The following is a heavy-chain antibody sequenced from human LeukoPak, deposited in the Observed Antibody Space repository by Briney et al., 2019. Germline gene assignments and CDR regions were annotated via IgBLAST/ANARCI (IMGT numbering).Heavy chain of an antibody. CDR2: ISSSSSTI. CDR3: ARDLGLPVS. J-gene: IGHJ5*02. V-gene: IGHV3-48*01. Sequence: GGSLRLSCAAAGLTFSSYSMNWVRQAPGKGLEWISYISSSSSTIYYADSVKGRFTISRDNAKNSLYLQMNSLRAEDTAVYYCARDLGLPVSWGQGSLVTVSS. CDR1: GLTFSSYS.